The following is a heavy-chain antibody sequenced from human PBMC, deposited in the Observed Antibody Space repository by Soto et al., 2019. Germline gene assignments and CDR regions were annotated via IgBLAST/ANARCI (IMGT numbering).Heavy chain of an antibody. CDR2: IYSGGST. D-gene: IGHD5-18*01. J-gene: IGHJ4*02. CDR1: GFTVSSNY. CDR3: ARDTGIQLWTTFDY. Sequence: GGSLRLSCAASGFTVSSNYMSWVRQAPGKGLEWVSVIYSGGSTYYADSVKGRFTISRDNSKNTLYLQMNSLRAEDTAVYYCARDTGIQLWTTFDYWGQGTLVTVSS. V-gene: IGHV3-53*01.